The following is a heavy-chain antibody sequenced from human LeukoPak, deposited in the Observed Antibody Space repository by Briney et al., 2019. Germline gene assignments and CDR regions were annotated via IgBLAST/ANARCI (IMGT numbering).Heavy chain of an antibody. V-gene: IGHV4-59*08. CDR3: ARRMNGDHRFDY. Sequence: KPSETLSLTCTVSGGSISSYYWSWIRQPPGKGLEWIGYIYYSGSTYYNPSLKSRVTISVDTSKNQFSLKLSSVTAADTAVYYCARRMNGDHRFDYWGQGTLVTVSS. J-gene: IGHJ4*02. CDR1: GGSISSYY. CDR2: IYYSGST. D-gene: IGHD4-17*01.